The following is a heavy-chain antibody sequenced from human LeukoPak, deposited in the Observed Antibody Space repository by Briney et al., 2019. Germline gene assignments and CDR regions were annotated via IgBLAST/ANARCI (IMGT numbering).Heavy chain of an antibody. CDR1: GFTLSTYE. J-gene: IGHJ4*02. CDR3: ARRDHIAGRLDY. V-gene: IGHV3-48*03. CDR2: INRDGGII. Sequence: GGSLRLYCAASGFTLSTYEMSWVRQAPGKGLEWVSYINRDGGIIYYADSVRGRFTISRGTAKNSLDLQMNSLRVEDTAIYYCARRDHIAGRLDYWGQGTLVTVSS. D-gene: IGHD6-6*01.